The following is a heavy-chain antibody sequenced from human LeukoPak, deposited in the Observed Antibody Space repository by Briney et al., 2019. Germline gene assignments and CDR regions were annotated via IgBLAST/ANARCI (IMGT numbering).Heavy chain of an antibody. CDR2: INPNGGGT. Sequence: ASVKVSCKASGYTFTGYYIHWVRQAPGQGLEWMGWINPNGGGTNYAQKFQGRATVTLDTSISTAYMELCSLRSDDTALYYCARVGSSGWYVHPTLDFWGQGTLVTVSS. CDR3: ARVGSSGWYVHPTLDF. V-gene: IGHV1-2*02. J-gene: IGHJ4*02. D-gene: IGHD6-19*01. CDR1: GYTFTGYY.